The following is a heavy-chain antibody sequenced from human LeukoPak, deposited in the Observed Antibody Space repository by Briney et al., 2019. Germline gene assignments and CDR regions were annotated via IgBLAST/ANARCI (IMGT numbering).Heavy chain of an antibody. D-gene: IGHD5-12*01. V-gene: IGHV3-53*01. J-gene: IGHJ6*03. Sequence: PGGSLRLSCAASGFTVSSNYMSWVRQAPGKGLEWVSVIYSGGSTYYADSVKGRFTISRDKSKNTLYLHMNSLTAEDTAVYYCARDTHGYSGYDVPYYSYYYMDVWGKGTTVTVSS. CDR3: ARDTHGYSGYDVPYYSYYYMDV. CDR1: GFTVSSNY. CDR2: IYSGGST.